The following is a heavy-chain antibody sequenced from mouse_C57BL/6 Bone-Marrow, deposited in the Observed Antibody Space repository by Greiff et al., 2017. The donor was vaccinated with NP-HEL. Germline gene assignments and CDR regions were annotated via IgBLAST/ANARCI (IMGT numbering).Heavy chain of an antibody. J-gene: IGHJ4*01. V-gene: IGHV1-18*01. Sequence: VQLQQSGPELVKSGASVKISCKASGYTFTDYCMDWVKQSHGKSLEWIGDINPNNGGTIYNQKFKGKATLTVDKSSSTAYMELRGLTSEDTAVYYCASWDLYHSAMDYWGQGTSVTVSS. D-gene: IGHD4-1*01. CDR1: GYTFTDYC. CDR3: ASWDLYHSAMDY. CDR2: INPNNGGT.